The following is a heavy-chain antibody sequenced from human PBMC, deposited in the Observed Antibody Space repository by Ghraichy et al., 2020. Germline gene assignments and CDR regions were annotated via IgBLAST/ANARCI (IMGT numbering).Heavy chain of an antibody. V-gene: IGHV3-7*04. CDR1: GFRFSDYW. J-gene: IGHJ4*02. CDR2: IKADGSDK. Sequence: LTCVASGFRFSDYWMRWMRQTPGTGLECVAKIKADGSDKYYVDSLTGRFTVSRDNAENSLYLQMNSLRTEDTAVYYCARDDGMRTVDYWGQGTLVTVSS. CDR3: ARDDGMRTVDY.